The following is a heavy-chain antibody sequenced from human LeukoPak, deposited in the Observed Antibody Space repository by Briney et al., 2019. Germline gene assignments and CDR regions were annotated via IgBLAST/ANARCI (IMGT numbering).Heavy chain of an antibody. CDR1: GGSISSGGYY. Sequence: SQTLSLTCTVSGGSISSGGYYWGWIRQHPGKGLEWIGYIYYSGSTYYNPSLKSRVTISVDTSKNQFSLKLSSVTAANTAVYYCARGSYYYDSSGSPIDIWGQGTMVTVSS. CDR2: IYYSGST. J-gene: IGHJ3*02. V-gene: IGHV4-31*03. D-gene: IGHD3-22*01. CDR3: ARGSYYYDSSGSPIDI.